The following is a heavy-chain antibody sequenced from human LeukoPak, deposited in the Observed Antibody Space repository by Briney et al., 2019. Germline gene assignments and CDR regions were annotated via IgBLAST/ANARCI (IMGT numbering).Heavy chain of an antibody. D-gene: IGHD3-10*01. CDR2: IYSGGST. CDR1: GFTVSSNY. Sequence: GGSLRLSCAASGFTVSSNYMSWVRQAPGKGLEWVSVIYSGGSTYYADSVKGRFTISRHNSKNTLYLQMNSLRAEDTAVYYCAKAGMKFLNAFDIWGQGTMVTVSS. V-gene: IGHV3-53*01. J-gene: IGHJ3*02. CDR3: AKAGMKFLNAFDI.